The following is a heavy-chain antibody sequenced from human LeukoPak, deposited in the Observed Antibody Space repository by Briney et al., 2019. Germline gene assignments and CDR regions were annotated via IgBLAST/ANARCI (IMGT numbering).Heavy chain of an antibody. CDR2: ISAYNGNT. Sequence: GASVKVSCKASGYAFTSYGIRWVRKAPGQGLEWMVWISAYNGNTNYAQKLQGRVTMTTDTSTSTAYMELRSLRSDYTAVYYCARVGIAVAGISYFDYWGQGTLVTVSS. D-gene: IGHD6-19*01. CDR3: ARVGIAVAGISYFDY. CDR1: GYAFTSYG. V-gene: IGHV1-18*01. J-gene: IGHJ4*02.